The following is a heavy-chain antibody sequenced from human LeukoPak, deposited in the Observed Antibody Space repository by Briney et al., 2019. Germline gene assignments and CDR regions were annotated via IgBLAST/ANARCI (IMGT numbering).Heavy chain of an antibody. CDR2: IIPIFGTA. CDR3: ARLYYDILTEGNNWFDP. D-gene: IGHD3-9*01. J-gene: IGHJ5*02. Sequence: ASVKVSCKASGGTFSSYAISWVRQAPGQGLEWMGGIIPIFGTANYAQKFQGRVTITTDESTSTAYMELSSLRSEDTAVYYWARLYYDILTEGNNWFDPWGQGTLVTVSS. V-gene: IGHV1-69*05. CDR1: GGTFSSYA.